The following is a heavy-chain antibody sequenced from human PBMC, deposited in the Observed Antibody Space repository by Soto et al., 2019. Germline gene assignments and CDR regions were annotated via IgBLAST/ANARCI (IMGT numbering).Heavy chain of an antibody. D-gene: IGHD3-3*01. Sequence: SETLSLTCTVSGGSISSYYWSWIRQPPGKGLEWIGYIYYSGSTNYNPSLKSRVTISVDTSKNQFSLKLSSVTAADTAVYYCAVTYYDFWSGYQNFDYWGQGTLVTVSS. V-gene: IGHV4-59*08. CDR1: GGSISSYY. CDR3: AVTYYDFWSGYQNFDY. CDR2: IYYSGST. J-gene: IGHJ4*02.